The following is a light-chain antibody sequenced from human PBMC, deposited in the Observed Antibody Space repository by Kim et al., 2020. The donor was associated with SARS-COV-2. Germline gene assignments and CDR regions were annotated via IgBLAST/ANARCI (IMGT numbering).Light chain of an antibody. J-gene: IGKJ1*01. CDR1: QSVLFSSNNKNY. Sequence: DIVMTQSPDSLAVSLGERATINCKSSQSVLFSSNNKNYLAWYQQKPGQPPKLLIYWASTRESGVPDRFSGSGFGTDFTLTISSLQAEDVALYYCQEYYGTPPWTFGQGTKVDIK. V-gene: IGKV4-1*01. CDR3: QEYYGTPPWT. CDR2: WAS.